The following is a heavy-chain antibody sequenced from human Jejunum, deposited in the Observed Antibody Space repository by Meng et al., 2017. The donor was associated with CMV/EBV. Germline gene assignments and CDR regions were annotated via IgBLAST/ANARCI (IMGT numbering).Heavy chain of an antibody. CDR3: GRGSYFDY. Sequence: QVQLVRCWAEVTKPWASVKVSCKAFGYILNPYGISWVRQAPGKGLEWMGWISTYNGDTNYAQNLQGRVTMTTDTSTNTVYMELRSLRSDDTAVYYCGRGSYFDYWGQGTLVTVSS. V-gene: IGHV1-18*01. CDR2: ISTYNGDT. D-gene: IGHD3-10*01. J-gene: IGHJ4*02. CDR1: GYILNPYG.